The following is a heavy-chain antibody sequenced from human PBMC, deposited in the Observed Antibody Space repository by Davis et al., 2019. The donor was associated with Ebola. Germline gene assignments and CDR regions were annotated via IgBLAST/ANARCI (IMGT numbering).Heavy chain of an antibody. J-gene: IGHJ4*02. V-gene: IGHV3-11*04. CDR3: ARDPPRHDILTGLFDY. Sequence: GGSLRLSCAASGFTFSDYYMSWIRQAPGKGLEWVSYISSSGSTIYYADSVKGRFTISRDNAKNSLYLQMNSLRAEDTAVYYCARDPPRHDILTGLFDYWGQGTLVTVSS. D-gene: IGHD3-9*01. CDR1: GFTFSDYY. CDR2: ISSSGSTI.